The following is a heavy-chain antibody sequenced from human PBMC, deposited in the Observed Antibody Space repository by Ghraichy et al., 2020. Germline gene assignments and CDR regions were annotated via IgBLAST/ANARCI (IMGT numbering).Heavy chain of an antibody. Sequence: GSLRLSCAASGFTFSSYGMHWVRQAPGKGLEWVAVISYDGSNKYYADSVKGRFTISRDNSKNTLYLQMNSLRAEDTAVYYCAKDGLRITVTTPVSPDYYYGMDVWGQGTTVTVSS. CDR3: AKDGLRITVTTPVSPDYYYGMDV. J-gene: IGHJ6*02. CDR1: GFTFSSYG. CDR2: ISYDGSNK. D-gene: IGHD4-17*01. V-gene: IGHV3-30*18.